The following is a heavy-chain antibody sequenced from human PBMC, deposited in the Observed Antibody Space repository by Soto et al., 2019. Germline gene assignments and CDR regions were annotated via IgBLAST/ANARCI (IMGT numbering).Heavy chain of an antibody. D-gene: IGHD3-10*01. J-gene: IGHJ6*02. CDR3: ARAWFGEFTLGYGMDV. CDR1: GGTFSSYT. CDR2: IIPILDIA. V-gene: IGHV1-69*02. Sequence: QVQLVQSGAEVKKPGSSVKVSCKASGGTFSSYTISWVRQAPGQGLEWMGRIIPILDIANYAQKFQGRVTITADKSTSTAYMELSSLRSEDTAVYYCARAWFGEFTLGYGMDVWGQGTTVTVSS.